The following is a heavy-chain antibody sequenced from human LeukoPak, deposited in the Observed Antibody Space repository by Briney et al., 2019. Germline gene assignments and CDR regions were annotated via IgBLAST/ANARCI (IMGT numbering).Heavy chain of an antibody. V-gene: IGHV1-18*01. CDR1: GYTFTSYG. CDR2: ISAYNGIT. Sequence: ASVKVSCKASGYTFTSYGITWLRQAPGQGLEWMGWISAYNGITNSAQKLQGRVTMTTDTSTSTAYMELRSLRSDDTAVYYCAGHSRDYDYVWGSYWAFDVWGQGTMVTVSS. D-gene: IGHD3-16*01. J-gene: IGHJ3*01. CDR3: AGHSRDYDYVWGSYWAFDV.